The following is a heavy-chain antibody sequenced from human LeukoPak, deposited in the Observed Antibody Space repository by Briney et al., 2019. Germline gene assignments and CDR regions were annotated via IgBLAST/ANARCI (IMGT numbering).Heavy chain of an antibody. CDR1: GYIFTSYG. CDR3: ARAQTTLLLDY. D-gene: IGHD4-11*01. V-gene: IGHV1-18*01. CDR2: ISAHNGNT. J-gene: IGHJ4*02. Sequence: ASVKVSCKTSGYIFTSYGIIWVRQAPGQGLQWMGWISAHNGNTNYAQKLQGRVTMTTDTSTSTVYMELRSLRSDDTAVYYCARAQTTLLLDYWGQGTLVTVSS.